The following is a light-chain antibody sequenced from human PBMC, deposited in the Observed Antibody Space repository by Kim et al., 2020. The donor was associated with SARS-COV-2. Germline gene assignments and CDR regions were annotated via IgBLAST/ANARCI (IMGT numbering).Light chain of an antibody. V-gene: IGKV3-15*01. CDR1: QSVDTN. J-gene: IGKJ1*01. CDR2: GAS. CDR3: QQYDSWPLT. Sequence: VSPGERAALSCRASQSVDTNLAWYQQMPGQAPKLLIYGASTRATGIPSRFSGGGSGTEFTLSISSLQSEDFAVYYCQQYDSWPLTFGQGTKVEIK.